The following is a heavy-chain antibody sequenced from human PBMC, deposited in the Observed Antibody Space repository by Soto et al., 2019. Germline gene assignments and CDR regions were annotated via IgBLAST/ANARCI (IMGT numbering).Heavy chain of an antibody. Sequence: QVQLLQSGAEVKKPGASVTVSCNASGYTFTSYGISWVRQAPGQAREWTGWISGDNGNTNNAQKIEGRVTKTTDTSTSTAYMELGGLTSVDTAVYYCARDQAVWAVSWPFFDSWGHGTLVTVSS. CDR1: GYTFTSYG. J-gene: IGHJ4*01. CDR2: ISGDNGNT. V-gene: IGHV1-18*01. CDR3: ARDQAVWAVSWPFFDS. D-gene: IGHD3-16*01.